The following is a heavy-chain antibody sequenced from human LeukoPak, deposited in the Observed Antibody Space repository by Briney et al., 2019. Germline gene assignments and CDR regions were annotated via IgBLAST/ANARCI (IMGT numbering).Heavy chain of an antibody. CDR2: IYYSGST. J-gene: IGHJ3*02. CDR1: GGSITTSSYY. V-gene: IGHV4-39*01. CDR3: ARQRSWSDAFDI. D-gene: IGHD6-13*01. Sequence: SETLSLTCTVSGGSITTSSYYWGWIRQPPGKGLEWIGIIYYSGSTYYNPSLKDRVTISVDTSKNQFSLKLRSVTAADTAVYYCARQRSWSDAFDIWGQGTMVTVSS.